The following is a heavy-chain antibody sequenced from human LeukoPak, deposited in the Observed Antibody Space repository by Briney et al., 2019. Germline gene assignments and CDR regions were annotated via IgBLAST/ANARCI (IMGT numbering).Heavy chain of an antibody. J-gene: IGHJ4*02. Sequence: SETLSLTCAVYGGSFSGYCWSWIRQPPGKGLEWIGEINHSGSTNYNPSLKSRVTISVDTSKNQFSLKLSSVTAADTAVYYCARRMVYCGGGSCPKPWYFDYWGQGTLVTVSS. V-gene: IGHV4-34*01. D-gene: IGHD2-15*01. CDR3: ARRMVYCGGGSCPKPWYFDY. CDR1: GGSFSGYC. CDR2: INHSGST.